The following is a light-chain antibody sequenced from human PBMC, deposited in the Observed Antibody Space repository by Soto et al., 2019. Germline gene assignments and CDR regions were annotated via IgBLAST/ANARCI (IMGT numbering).Light chain of an antibody. CDR1: SSDVGGYNY. V-gene: IGLV2-14*01. Sequence: QSALTQPASVSGSPGQSITISCTGTSSDVGGYNYVSWYQQHPGKAPKLMIYDVSNRPSGVSNRFSGSKSGNTASLTISGLQAEDAADYYCRSYTSSSTYVFGTGTQLTVL. CDR2: DVS. CDR3: RSYTSSSTYV. J-gene: IGLJ1*01.